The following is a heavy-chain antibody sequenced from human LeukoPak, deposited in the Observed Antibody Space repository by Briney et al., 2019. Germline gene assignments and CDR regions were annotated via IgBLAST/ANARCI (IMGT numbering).Heavy chain of an antibody. CDR1: VLAFSDYY. V-gene: IGHV3-11*01. J-gene: IGHJ5*02. CDR3: VREGSSSSGNWFDP. Sequence: GGPLTLPCAPSVLAFSDYYMGCTPQAPEKGREGVSYISSYGGTLYYADPVKGRFTISRDNAKNSLYLQMNSLRAEDTAMYYCVREGSSSSGNWFDPWGQGTLVTVSS. D-gene: IGHD6-6*01. CDR2: ISSYGGTL.